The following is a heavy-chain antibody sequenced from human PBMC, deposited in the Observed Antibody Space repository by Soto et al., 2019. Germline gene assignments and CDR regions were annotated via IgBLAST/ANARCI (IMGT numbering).Heavy chain of an antibody. CDR3: ASSYYYDSSGYSSLYYYYGMDV. CDR2: INAGNGNT. V-gene: IGHV1-3*01. J-gene: IGHJ6*02. CDR1: GYTFTSYA. Sequence: GASVKVSCKASGYTFTSYAMHWVRQAPGQRLEWMGWINAGNGNTKYSQKFQGRVTITRDTSASTAHMELSSLRSEDTAVYYCASSYYYDSSGYSSLYYYYGMDVWGQGTTVTVSS. D-gene: IGHD3-22*01.